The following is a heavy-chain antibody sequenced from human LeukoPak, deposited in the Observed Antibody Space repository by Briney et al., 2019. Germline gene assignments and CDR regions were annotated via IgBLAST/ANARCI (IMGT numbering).Heavy chain of an antibody. J-gene: IGHJ6*02. CDR3: AKDYYDTSGNGMDV. D-gene: IGHD3-22*01. CDR1: GFTFSKYA. CDR2: ISGSGENT. Sequence: QPGGSLRLSCAASGFTFSKYATTWVRQAPGKGLEWVSVISGSGENTDYADSVKGRFTISRDNSKNTLSLQMNSLRAEDTAVYYCAKDYYDTSGNGMDVWGQGTTVTVSS. V-gene: IGHV3-23*01.